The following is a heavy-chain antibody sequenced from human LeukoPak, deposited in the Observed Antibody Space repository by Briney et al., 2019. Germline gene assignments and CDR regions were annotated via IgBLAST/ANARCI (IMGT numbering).Heavy chain of an antibody. CDR3: ARGTMTTVTYFFDY. CDR2: INHSGST. D-gene: IGHD4-17*01. J-gene: IGHJ4*02. CDR1: GRSFSGYY. Sequence: SETLSLTSAVYGRSFSGYYWRWIRQPPGKGLEWIGEINHSGSTNYNPSLKSRVTISVDTSKNQFSLKLSSVTAADTAVYYCARGTMTTVTYFFDYWGQGTLVTVSS. V-gene: IGHV4-34*01.